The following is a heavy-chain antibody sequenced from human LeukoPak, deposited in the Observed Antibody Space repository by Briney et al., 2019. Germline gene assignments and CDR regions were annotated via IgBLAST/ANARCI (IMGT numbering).Heavy chain of an antibody. CDR2: IHYSGST. CDR3: ARDGPIK. D-gene: IGHD5-24*01. J-gene: IGHJ4*02. Sequence: SETLSLTCTVSGGSISSSSYYWAWIRQPPGKGLEWIGSIHYSGSTYYSPSLKSRVTISVDTSRNQFSLKLTSVTAADTAVYYCARDGPIKWGQGTLVTVSS. V-gene: IGHV4-39*07. CDR1: GGSISSSSYY.